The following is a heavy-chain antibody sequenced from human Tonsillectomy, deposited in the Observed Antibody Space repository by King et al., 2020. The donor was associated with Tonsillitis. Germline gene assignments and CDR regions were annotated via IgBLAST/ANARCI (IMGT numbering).Heavy chain of an antibody. CDR1: GYTFTSYA. Sequence: QLVQSGAEVKKPGASVKVSCKASGYTFTSYAISWVRQAPGQGLEWMGWISAYNGNTNYVQKLQGRVTMTTDTSTSTAYMELKSLRSDDTAVYYCARDMLQAWDLTGAFDIWGQGTMVTVSS. V-gene: IGHV1-18*01. D-gene: IGHD7-27*01. CDR2: ISAYNGNT. J-gene: IGHJ3*02. CDR3: ARDMLQAWDLTGAFDI.